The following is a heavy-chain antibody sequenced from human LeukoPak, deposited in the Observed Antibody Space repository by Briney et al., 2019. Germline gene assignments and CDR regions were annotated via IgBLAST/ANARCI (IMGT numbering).Heavy chain of an antibody. Sequence: SETLSLTCAVSGGSISSGGYSWSWIRQPPGKGLEWIGYIYHSGSTYYNPSLKSRVTISVDMSKNQFSLRLSSVTAADTAVYYCARKSIVTAGRKPYDVWDQGTLVTVSP. CDR1: GGSISSGGYS. CDR3: ARKSIVTAGRKPYDV. J-gene: IGHJ4*02. CDR2: IYHSGST. V-gene: IGHV4-30-2*01. D-gene: IGHD6-13*01.